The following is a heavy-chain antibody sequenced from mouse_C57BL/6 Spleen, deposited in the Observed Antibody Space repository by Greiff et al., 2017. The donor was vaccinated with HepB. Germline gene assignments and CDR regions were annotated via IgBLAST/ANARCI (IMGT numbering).Heavy chain of an antibody. CDR3: ARWGIITTVVATPLAMDY. V-gene: IGHV1-81*01. CDR2: IYPRSGNT. CDR1: GYTFTSYG. D-gene: IGHD1-1*01. J-gene: IGHJ4*01. Sequence: VQLVESGAELARPGASVKLSCKASGYTFTSYGISWVKQRTGQGLEWIGEIYPRSGNTYYNEKFKGKATLTADKSSSTAYMELRSLTSEDSAVYFCARWGIITTVVATPLAMDYWGQGTSVTVSS.